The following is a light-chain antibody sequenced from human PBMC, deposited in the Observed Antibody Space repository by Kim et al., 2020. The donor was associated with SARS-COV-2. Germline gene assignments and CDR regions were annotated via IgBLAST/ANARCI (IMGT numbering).Light chain of an antibody. V-gene: IGLV3-1*01. CDR2: QDS. CDR1: KLGDKY. CDR3: QAWDSSTLYV. J-gene: IGLJ1*01. Sequence: SYELTQPPSVSVSPGQTASITCSGDKLGDKYACWYQQKPGQSPVLVIYQDSKRPSGIPERFSGSNSGNTATLIISGTQAMDEADYYCQAWDSSTLYVFGT.